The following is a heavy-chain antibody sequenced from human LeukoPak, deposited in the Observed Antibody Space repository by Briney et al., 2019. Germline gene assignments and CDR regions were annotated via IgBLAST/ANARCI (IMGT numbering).Heavy chain of an antibody. CDR1: GFTFSSYA. V-gene: IGHV3-23*01. J-gene: IGHJ4*02. D-gene: IGHD2-2*01. Sequence: GGSLRLSCAASGFTFSSYAMSWVRQPAGKGLEWGSAISGGGGTTYYADSVKGRFTISRDNSKTPLYMQMNRLRAEDTAVYYCAKGDIVVVPGELTFDCWGQGSLVTVSS. CDR3: AKGDIVVVPGELTFDC. CDR2: ISGGGGTT.